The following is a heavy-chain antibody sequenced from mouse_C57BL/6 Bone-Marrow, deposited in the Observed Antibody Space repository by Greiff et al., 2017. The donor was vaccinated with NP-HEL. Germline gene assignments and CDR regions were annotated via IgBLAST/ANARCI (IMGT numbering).Heavy chain of an antibody. Sequence: EVKVVESGGGLVQPGGSLSLSCAASGFTFTDYYMSWVRQPPGKALEWLGFIRNKANGYTTEYSASVKGRFTISRDNSQSILYLQMNALRAEDSATYYCARYRDSYGRYYAMDYWGQGTSVTVSS. CDR3: ARYRDSYGRYYAMDY. V-gene: IGHV7-3*01. D-gene: IGHD1-1*01. CDR1: GFTFTDYY. CDR2: IRNKANGYTT. J-gene: IGHJ4*01.